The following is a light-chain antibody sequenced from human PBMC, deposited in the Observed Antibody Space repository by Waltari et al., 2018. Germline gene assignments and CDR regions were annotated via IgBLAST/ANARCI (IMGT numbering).Light chain of an antibody. V-gene: IGKV3-11*01. CDR1: QSVSSY. Sequence: VIFTQSPATLSLSPGERDTPSCRASQSVSSYFAWYQQKPGQAPRLLIHSASSRATGIPDRFSGSGSGTEFTLTISSLEPEDVGVYHCYQHSSGYSFGQGTKVEIK. CDR2: SAS. CDR3: YQHSSGYS. J-gene: IGKJ2*03.